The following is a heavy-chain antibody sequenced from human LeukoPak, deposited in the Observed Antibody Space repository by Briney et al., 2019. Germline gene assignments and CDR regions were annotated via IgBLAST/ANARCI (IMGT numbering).Heavy chain of an antibody. V-gene: IGHV4-34*01. CDR3: ASVRHDPLEYYYYIDV. D-gene: IGHD2/OR15-2a*01. CDR2: INPSGSP. Sequence: PSETLSLTCAVCGDSLSRYYWTWIRQPPGKGLEWLGEINPSGSPDYNPSLKSRATISVDTSKNQFSLRLTSVTAADTAVYYCASVRHDPLEYYYYIDVWGKGTTVTVSS. CDR1: GDSLSRYY. J-gene: IGHJ6*03.